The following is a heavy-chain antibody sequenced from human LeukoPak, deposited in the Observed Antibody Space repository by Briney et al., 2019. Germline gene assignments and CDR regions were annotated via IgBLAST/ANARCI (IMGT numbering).Heavy chain of an antibody. Sequence: KPSETLSLTCTVSGGSISSYYWSWIPQPPGKGLEWIGSIYYGGSTYYNPSLKSRVTISVDTSKNQFSLKLSSVTAADTAVYYCARHLRGSYSGLDYWGQGTLVTVSS. D-gene: IGHD1-26*01. CDR2: IYYGGST. V-gene: IGHV4-39*01. J-gene: IGHJ4*02. CDR3: ARHLRGSYSGLDY. CDR1: GGSISSYY.